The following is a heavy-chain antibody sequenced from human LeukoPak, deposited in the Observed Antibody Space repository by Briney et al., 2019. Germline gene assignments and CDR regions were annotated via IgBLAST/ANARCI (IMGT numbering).Heavy chain of an antibody. V-gene: IGHV1-69*05. CDR3: ARDIIAAAGDVYFDY. Sequence: SVKVSCKASGGTFSSYAISWVRQTPGQGLEWMGRIIPIFGTANYAQKFQGRVTITTDESTSTAYMELSSLRSEDTAVYYCARDIIAAAGDVYFDYWGQGTLVTVSS. CDR2: IIPIFGTA. J-gene: IGHJ4*02. CDR1: GGTFSSYA. D-gene: IGHD6-13*01.